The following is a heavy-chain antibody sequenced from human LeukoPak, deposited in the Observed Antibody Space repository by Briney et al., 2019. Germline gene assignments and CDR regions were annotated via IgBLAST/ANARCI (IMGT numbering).Heavy chain of an antibody. CDR2: INHSGST. V-gene: IGHV4-34*01. CDR3: ARHEYCSSTSCSYFDY. Sequence: SETLSLTCAVYGGSFSGYYWSWIRQPPGKGLEWIGEINHSGSTNYNPSLKSRVTISVDTSKNQFSLKLSSVTAADTAVYYCARHEYCSSTSCSYFDYWGQGTLVTVSS. D-gene: IGHD2-2*01. CDR1: GGSFSGYY. J-gene: IGHJ4*02.